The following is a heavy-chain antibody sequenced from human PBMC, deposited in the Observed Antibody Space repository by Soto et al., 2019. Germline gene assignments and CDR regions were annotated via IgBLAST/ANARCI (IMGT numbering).Heavy chain of an antibody. V-gene: IGHV4-59*08. Sequence: QVQLQESGPGLVKPSETLSLTCTVSGGSISSYYWSWIRQPPGKGLEWIGYIYYSGSTNYNPSLKSRVTTSVDTSKNQFSLKLSSVTAADTAVYYCARRPRYGNWFDPWGQGTLVTVSS. CDR1: GGSISSYY. CDR2: IYYSGST. J-gene: IGHJ5*02. CDR3: ARRPRYGNWFDP. D-gene: IGHD1-20*01.